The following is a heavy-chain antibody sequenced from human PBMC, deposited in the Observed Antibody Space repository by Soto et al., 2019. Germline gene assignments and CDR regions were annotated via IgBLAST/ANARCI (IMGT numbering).Heavy chain of an antibody. V-gene: IGHV4-31*03. Sequence: PSETLSLTCTVSGASISSDDYYWSWIRQHPGKGLEWIGYIYYSGSTFYNPSLKSRVTMSVDPSKNQFSLKLRSVTAADTAVYYCSRDRYYDSSGHYYGMDVWGQGTTVTVSS. CDR3: SRDRYYDSSGHYYGMDV. J-gene: IGHJ6*02. CDR1: GASISSDDYY. CDR2: IYYSGST. D-gene: IGHD3-22*01.